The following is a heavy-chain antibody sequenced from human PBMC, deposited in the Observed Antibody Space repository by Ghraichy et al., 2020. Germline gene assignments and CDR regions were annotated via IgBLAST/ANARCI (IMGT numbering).Heavy chain of an antibody. CDR2: IYYSGST. J-gene: IGHJ3*02. CDR1: GGSISSGDYY. CDR3: ARDHRPRSGYYPDAFDI. D-gene: IGHD3-22*01. V-gene: IGHV4-30-4*01. Sequence: SETLSLTCTVSGGSISSGDYYWSWIRQPPGKGLEWIGYIYYSGSTYYNPSLKSRVTISVDTSKNQFSLKLSSVTAADTAVYYCARDHRPRSGYYPDAFDIWGQGTMVTVSS.